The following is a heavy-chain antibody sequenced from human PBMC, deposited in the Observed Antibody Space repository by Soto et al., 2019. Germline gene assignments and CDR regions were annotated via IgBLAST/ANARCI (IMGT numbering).Heavy chain of an antibody. CDR2: IKSKTDGGTT. CDR3: TTGYSSGWYDYYYGMDV. V-gene: IGHV3-15*01. J-gene: IGHJ6*02. CDR1: VFTFSNAW. D-gene: IGHD6-19*01. Sequence: GSLRLSCSASVFTFSNAWMSWFRQAPGKGLEWVGRIKSKTDGGTTDYAAPVKGRFTISRDDSKNTLYLQMNSLKTEDTAVYYCTTGYSSGWYDYYYGMDVWGQGTTVTVSS.